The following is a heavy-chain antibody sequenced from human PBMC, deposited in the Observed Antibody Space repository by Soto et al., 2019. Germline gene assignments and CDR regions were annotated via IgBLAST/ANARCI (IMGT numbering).Heavy chain of an antibody. Sequence: EVQLVESGGGLVQPGGSLRLSCAASGFTFSDYSMNWVRQAPGKGLEWVSYIGGISSTISYADSVKGRFTISRDNAKNAVCLQMNSLRADDTALYYCARDSAYAFDIWGQGTMVTVSS. J-gene: IGHJ3*02. V-gene: IGHV3-48*01. CDR2: IGGISSTI. CDR3: ARDSAYAFDI. CDR1: GFTFSDYS.